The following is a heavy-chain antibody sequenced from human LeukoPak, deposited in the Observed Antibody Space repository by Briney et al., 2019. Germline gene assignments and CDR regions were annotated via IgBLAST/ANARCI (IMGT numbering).Heavy chain of an antibody. J-gene: IGHJ4*02. CDR1: GFTFSSYA. D-gene: IGHD2-2*01. CDR3: ARDTRWGGEDFGF. V-gene: IGHV3-23*01. CDR2: ISGSGGST. Sequence: GGSLRHSCAASGFTFSSYAMSWVRQAPGKGLEWVSAISGSGGSTYYADSVKGRFTISRDNSKNTLYLQMNSLRAEDTAVYYCARDTRWGGEDFGFWGQGTLVTVSS.